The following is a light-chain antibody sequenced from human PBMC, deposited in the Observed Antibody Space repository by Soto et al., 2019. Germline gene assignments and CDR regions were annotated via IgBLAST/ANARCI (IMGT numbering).Light chain of an antibody. CDR3: QQYNNWPPLT. CDR1: QSVSSN. V-gene: IGKV3-15*01. Sequence: EIVMTQSPATLSVSPGEGATLSCRASQSVSSNLDWYQQKPGQAPRLLIYAASTRATGIPTRFSGSGSGTEFTLTISSLQSEDFAVYYCQQYNNWPPLTFGGGTKVEIK. J-gene: IGKJ4*01. CDR2: AAS.